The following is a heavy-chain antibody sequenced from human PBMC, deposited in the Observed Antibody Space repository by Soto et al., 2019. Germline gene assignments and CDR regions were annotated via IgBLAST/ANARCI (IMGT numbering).Heavy chain of an antibody. J-gene: IGHJ4*02. CDR3: TRDIGGKGAY. CDR2: IDEYGSTI. CDR1: GFTFSSYW. D-gene: IGHD3-10*01. Sequence: EVQLVESGGGLVQPGGSLRLSCAASGFTFSSYWMHWVRQVPGKGLLWVSRIDEYGSTINYADSVKGRFTISRDNTRNTLYLEMNSLRAEDTALYYCTRDIGGKGAYWGPGTLVTVSS. V-gene: IGHV3-74*01.